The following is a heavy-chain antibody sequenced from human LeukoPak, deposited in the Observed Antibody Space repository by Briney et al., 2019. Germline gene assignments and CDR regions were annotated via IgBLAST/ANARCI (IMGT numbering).Heavy chain of an antibody. Sequence: SETLSLTCTVSGGSMSTSTYYWGWIRQPPGQGLEWIGSIYYSGSTYYNPSLKSRVTISVDTSKNQFSLKLSSVTAADTAVYYCATQRRIFGVVIIPPHFDYWGQGTLVTVSS. CDR3: ATQRRIFGVVIIPPHFDY. CDR2: IYYSGST. J-gene: IGHJ4*02. V-gene: IGHV4-39*01. D-gene: IGHD3-3*01. CDR1: GGSMSTSTYY.